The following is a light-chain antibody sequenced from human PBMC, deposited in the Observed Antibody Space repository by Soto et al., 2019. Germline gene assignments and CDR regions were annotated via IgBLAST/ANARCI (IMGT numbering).Light chain of an antibody. Sequence: IQLTQSPSSLPASVGDRVTITCRASRAISSYLAWYQQKPGKAPELLIYGASTLKTGVPLRFSGSGSGTDFTLTISSLQPEDLGTYYCQQFNGYPLTFGGGTNGEIK. CDR1: RAISSY. CDR2: GAS. V-gene: IGKV1-9*01. J-gene: IGKJ4*01. CDR3: QQFNGYPLT.